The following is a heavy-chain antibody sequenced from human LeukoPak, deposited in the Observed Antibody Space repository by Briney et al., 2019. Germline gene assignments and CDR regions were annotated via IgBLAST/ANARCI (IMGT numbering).Heavy chain of an antibody. CDR1: GGSISTYH. V-gene: IGHV4-59*01. Sequence: SETLSLTCTVSGGSISTYHWSWIRQPPEKGLEWIGHIYYRGSTRYNPSLKSRVSISVDTSKNQFSLKLASVTAADTAVYYCARDRAVYSDNVFYYYGVDVWGQGTTVTASS. J-gene: IGHJ6*02. D-gene: IGHD4-11*01. CDR2: IYYRGST. CDR3: ARDRAVYSDNVFYYYGVDV.